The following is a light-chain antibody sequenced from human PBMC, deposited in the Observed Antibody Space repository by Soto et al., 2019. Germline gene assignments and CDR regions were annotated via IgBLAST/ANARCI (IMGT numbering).Light chain of an antibody. CDR3: AAWDDSLNVLV. Sequence: QAVVTQPPSASGTPGQRVTISCSGSSSNIGSNTVNWYQQLPGTAPKLLIYNNNQRPSGVPDRFSGSKSGTSASLAISGLQSEDEADYYCAAWDDSLNVLVFGTGTKLTVL. CDR2: NNN. V-gene: IGLV1-44*01. J-gene: IGLJ1*01. CDR1: SSNIGSNT.